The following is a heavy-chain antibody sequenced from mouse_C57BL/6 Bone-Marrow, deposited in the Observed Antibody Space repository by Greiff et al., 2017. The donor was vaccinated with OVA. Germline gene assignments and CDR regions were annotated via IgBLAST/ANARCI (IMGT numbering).Heavy chain of an antibody. V-gene: IGHV5-4*01. Sequence: EVKLMESGGGLVKPGGSLKLSCAASGFTFSSYAMSWVRQTPEKRLEWVATISDGGSYTYYPDNVKGRFTISRDNAKNNLYLQMSHLKSEDTAMYYCARDPGGYDDYFDYWGQGTTLTVSS. CDR2: ISDGGSYT. D-gene: IGHD2-2*01. CDR1: GFTFSSYA. J-gene: IGHJ2*01. CDR3: ARDPGGYDDYFDY.